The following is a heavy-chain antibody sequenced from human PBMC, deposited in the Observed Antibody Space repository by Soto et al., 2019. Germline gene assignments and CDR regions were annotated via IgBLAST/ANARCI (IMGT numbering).Heavy chain of an antibody. CDR3: ARENMGRPYSGAAPGYYGMDV. J-gene: IGHJ6*02. CDR2: IIPIFGTA. V-gene: IGHV1-69*06. CDR1: GGTFSSYA. Sequence: QVQLVQSGAEVKKPGSSVKVSCKASGGTFSSYAISWVRQAPGQGLEWRGGIIPIFGTANYAQKFQGRVTITADKSTSTACMELSSLRSEDTAVDYCARENMGRPYSGAAPGYYGMDVWGQGTTFTVCS. D-gene: IGHD6-25*01.